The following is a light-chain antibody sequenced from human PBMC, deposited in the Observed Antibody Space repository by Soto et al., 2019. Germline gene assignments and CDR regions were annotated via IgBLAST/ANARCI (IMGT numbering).Light chain of an antibody. CDR1: QGIGKD. CDR3: QKENSAPCT. V-gene: IGKV1-27*01. CDR2: AAS. J-gene: IGKJ3*01. Sequence: DTQIIQSPSSLSASVGDTVTISCRASQGIGKDLVWYQQKPGQVPRVLIYAASTLQSGVSSRFRGSASGTDFTRNISSLKTEDVATYYCQKENSAPCTCGPGTKLEIK.